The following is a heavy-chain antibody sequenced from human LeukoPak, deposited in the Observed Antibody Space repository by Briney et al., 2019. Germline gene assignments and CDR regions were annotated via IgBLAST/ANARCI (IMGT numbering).Heavy chain of an antibody. D-gene: IGHD2-15*01. V-gene: IGHV4-38-2*02. Sequence: SETLSLTCTVSGYSISSGYYWGWIRQPPGKGLEWIGSIYHSGSTYYNPSLKSRVTIPVDTSKNQFSLKLSSVTAADTAVYYCARDSTIVVVVAATRGFDYWGQGTLVTVSS. CDR3: ARDSTIVVVVAATRGFDY. CDR1: GYSISSGYY. J-gene: IGHJ4*02. CDR2: IYHSGST.